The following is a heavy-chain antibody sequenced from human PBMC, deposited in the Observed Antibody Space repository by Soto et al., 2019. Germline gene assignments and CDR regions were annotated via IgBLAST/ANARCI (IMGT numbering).Heavy chain of an antibody. J-gene: IGHJ6*02. V-gene: IGHV4-31*03. CDR2: IYYSGST. CDR3: ARDLRDSYGYGETHYYSYGMDV. D-gene: IGHD5-18*01. Sequence: SETLSLTCTVSGGSISSGGYYWSWIRQHPGKGLERIGYIYYSGSTYYNPSLKSRVTISVDTSKNQFSLKLSSVTAADTAVYYCARDLRDSYGYGETHYYSYGMDVWGQGTTVTVSS. CDR1: GGSISSGGYY.